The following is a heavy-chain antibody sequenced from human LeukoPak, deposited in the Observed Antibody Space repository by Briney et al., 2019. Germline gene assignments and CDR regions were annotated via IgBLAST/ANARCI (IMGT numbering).Heavy chain of an antibody. CDR2: ISGSGNRT. Sequence: SGGSLRLSCAASGFTFSSYAMSWVRQAPGKGLEWVSSISGSGNRTYYADSVKGRFTISRDNSKNTLFLQMNSLRAEDTAVYYCAKRGYSSSWYLPHFDYWGQGTLVTVSS. J-gene: IGHJ4*02. CDR1: GFTFSSYA. D-gene: IGHD6-13*01. V-gene: IGHV3-23*01. CDR3: AKRGYSSSWYLPHFDY.